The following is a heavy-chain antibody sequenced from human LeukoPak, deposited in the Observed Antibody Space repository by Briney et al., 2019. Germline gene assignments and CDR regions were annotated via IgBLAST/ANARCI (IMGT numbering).Heavy chain of an antibody. CDR1: GFTFSAYS. Sequence: GGSLRLSCAASGFTFSAYSMNWVRQAPGKGLEWVSSISSSSSYIYYADSVKGRFTISRDSAKNSLYLQMNSLRAEDTAVYYCARDLEEYCSGGSCSLFDYWGQGTLVTVSS. J-gene: IGHJ4*02. CDR2: ISSSSSYI. V-gene: IGHV3-21*01. D-gene: IGHD2-15*01. CDR3: ARDLEEYCSGGSCSLFDY.